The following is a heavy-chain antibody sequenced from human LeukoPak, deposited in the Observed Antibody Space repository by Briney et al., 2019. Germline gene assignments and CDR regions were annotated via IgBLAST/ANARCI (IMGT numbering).Heavy chain of an antibody. CDR2: TYHSGNT. J-gene: IGHJ6*03. Sequence: ETLCLTCAVSGGSISSCNWRSWVRQPPGEGVEGIGETYHSGNTHYKQSLKSRVTISVDKSKNQFSLKLSSVTAVDTAVYYRTSLGLGYCSSTSCYSSWPYYYYYYMDVWGKGTTVTVSS. CDR1: GGSISSCNW. V-gene: IGHV4-4*02. CDR3: TSLGLGYCSSTSCYSSWPYYYYYYMDV. D-gene: IGHD2-2*01.